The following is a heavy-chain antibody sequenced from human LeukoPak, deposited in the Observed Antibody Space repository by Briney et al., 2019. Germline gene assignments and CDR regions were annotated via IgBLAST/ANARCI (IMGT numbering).Heavy chain of an antibody. D-gene: IGHD6-13*01. J-gene: IGHJ4*01. V-gene: IGHV4-59*01. CDR1: GGSLSSYY. Sequence: PSETLSLTCTVSGGSLSSYYWSWVRQPPGKGLEWIGYIYYSGSTNYNPPLKSRLTVSVDTSNNQFSLKLSSVTAADTAVYYCARDLGYSSTDYWGQGTLVTVSS. CDR2: IYYSGST. CDR3: ARDLGYSSTDY.